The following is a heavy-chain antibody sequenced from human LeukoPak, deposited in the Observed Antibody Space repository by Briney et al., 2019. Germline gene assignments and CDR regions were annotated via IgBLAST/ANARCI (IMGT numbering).Heavy chain of an antibody. CDR1: GGSISSYY. Sequence: KTSETLSLTCTDSGGSISSYYWSWIRQPPGKGLEWIGYIYYSGSTNYNPSLKSRVTISVDTSENQFSLKLSSVTAADTAVYYCARHSYGSQFDYWGQGTLVTVSS. D-gene: IGHD5-18*01. CDR3: ARHSYGSQFDY. J-gene: IGHJ4*02. CDR2: IYYSGST. V-gene: IGHV4-59*01.